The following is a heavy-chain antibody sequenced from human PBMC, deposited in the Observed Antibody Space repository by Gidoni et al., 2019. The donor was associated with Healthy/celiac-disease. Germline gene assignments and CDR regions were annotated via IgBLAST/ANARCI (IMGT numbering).Heavy chain of an antibody. CDR3: ARTWGHDAFDI. Sequence: QVPLRESGPALVQPPQPPTLPCTFPGFSPSTSGMCVVLIRQPPGKALEWLALIDWDDDKYYSTSLKTRLTISKDTSKNQVVLTMTNMDPVDTATYYCARTWGHDAFDIWGQGTMVTVSS. V-gene: IGHV2-70*01. CDR1: GFSPSTSGMC. CDR2: IDWDDDK. D-gene: IGHD3-16*01. J-gene: IGHJ3*02.